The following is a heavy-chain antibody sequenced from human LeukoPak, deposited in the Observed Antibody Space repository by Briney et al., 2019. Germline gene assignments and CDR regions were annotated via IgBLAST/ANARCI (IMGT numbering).Heavy chain of an antibody. CDR1: GGSISSSSYY. Sequence: SETLSLTCTVSGGSISSSSYYWGWIRQPPGKGLEWIGYIYYSGSTNYNPSLKSRLTISVDTSKNQFSLKPSSVTAADTAVYYCARDGQSGSVDYWGQGTLVTVSS. V-gene: IGHV4-61*01. D-gene: IGHD1-26*01. J-gene: IGHJ4*02. CDR3: ARDGQSGSVDY. CDR2: IYYSGST.